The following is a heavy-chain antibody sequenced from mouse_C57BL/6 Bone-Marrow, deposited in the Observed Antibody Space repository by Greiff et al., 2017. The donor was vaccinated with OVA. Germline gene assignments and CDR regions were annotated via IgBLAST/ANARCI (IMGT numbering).Heavy chain of an antibody. CDR3: AKSRYSYGLAY. Sequence: VMLVESGPGLVAPSQSLSITCTVSGFSLTSDGVGWVRRPPGKGLEGRGVIWGGGSTNYNSALMSKLSISKDNSKSQVFLQMNRLQADDAAMYYCAKSRYSYGLAYWGQGTLVTVSA. J-gene: IGHJ3*01. CDR2: IWGGGST. D-gene: IGHD2-12*01. V-gene: IGHV2-9*01. CDR1: GFSLTSDG.